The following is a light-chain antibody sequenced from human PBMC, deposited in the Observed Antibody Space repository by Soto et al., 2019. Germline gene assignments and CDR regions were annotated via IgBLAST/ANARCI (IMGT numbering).Light chain of an antibody. V-gene: IGLV2-14*01. CDR1: SSDVGGYNY. Sequence: QSALTQPASVSGPPGQSITISCTGSSSDVGGYNYVSWYQHHPGKAPKLMIYEVTNRPSGVSNRFSGSKSGNTASLTISGLQTEDEADYYCGSITSSTTSVYGTGTKLTVL. J-gene: IGLJ1*01. CDR2: EVT. CDR3: GSITSSTTSV.